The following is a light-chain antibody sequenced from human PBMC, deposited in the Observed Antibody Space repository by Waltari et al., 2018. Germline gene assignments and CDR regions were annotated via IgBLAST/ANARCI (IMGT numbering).Light chain of an antibody. CDR1: QSVSSSY. J-gene: IGKJ2*01. Sequence: VLTQSPGTLSLSPGEGATLSCRASQSVSSSYLAWYQQKPGQAPRLLIYGASNRATGIPDRLSGSGSGTDFTLTISRLEPEDFAVYYCQRYGETFGQGTKLEI. CDR2: GAS. V-gene: IGKV3-20*01. CDR3: QRYGET.